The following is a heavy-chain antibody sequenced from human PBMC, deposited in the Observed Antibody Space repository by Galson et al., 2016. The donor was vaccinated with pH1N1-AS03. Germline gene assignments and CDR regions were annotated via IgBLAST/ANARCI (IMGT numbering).Heavy chain of an antibody. D-gene: IGHD2-15*01. CDR3: ARAAPFDP. CDR1: GYTFSNFG. V-gene: IGHV1-18*04. J-gene: IGHJ5*02. Sequence: SLKVSCKASGYTFSNFGMSWVRQAPGQGLEWMGWISPQNGNTQYAQRLEGRVTMTTDTSTSTAYMELWSLTYDDTAVYYCARAAPFDPWGQGTLVIVSS. CDR2: ISPQNGNT.